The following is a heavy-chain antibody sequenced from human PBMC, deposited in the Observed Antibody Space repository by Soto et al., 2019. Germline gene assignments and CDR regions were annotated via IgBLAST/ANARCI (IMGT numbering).Heavy chain of an antibody. CDR2: IYSDGST. CDR1: GFTASSIY. D-gene: IGHD1-26*01. Sequence: QTGGSLRLSCAASGFTASSIYMSWVRQAPGKGLEWVSVIYSDGSTFYADSVKGRFTISRDNSKNTVYLQMNNVGGEDTAVYHCARSGYPGSYHPPAFWGQGTLVTVSS. CDR3: ARSGYPGSYHPPAF. J-gene: IGHJ4*02. V-gene: IGHV3-53*01.